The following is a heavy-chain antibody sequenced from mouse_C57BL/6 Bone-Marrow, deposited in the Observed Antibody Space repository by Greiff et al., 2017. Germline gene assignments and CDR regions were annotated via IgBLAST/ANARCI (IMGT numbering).Heavy chain of an antibody. CDR3: TTKRYFDV. V-gene: IGHV14-4*01. Sequence: VQLQQSGAELVRPGASVKLSCTASGFNIKDDYMHWVKQRPEQGLEWIGWIDPENGDTEYASKFQGKATITADTSSNTASLQLSSLTSEDTAVYYCTTKRYFDVWGTGTTVTVSS. CDR2: IDPENGDT. J-gene: IGHJ1*03. CDR1: GFNIKDDY.